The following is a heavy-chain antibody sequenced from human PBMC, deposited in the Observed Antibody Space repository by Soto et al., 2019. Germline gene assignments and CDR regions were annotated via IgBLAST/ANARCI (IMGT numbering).Heavy chain of an antibody. Sequence: QVQLVQSGDEVKKPGASVKVSCKASGYIFVNYGIAWVRQAPGQGLEWMGWISPYTGNTHSATKIQGRLTMTTDTSTSTAYMDLGSLTSDDTAVYYCVMVDNYVTPTPQDVWGQGATVTVSS. J-gene: IGHJ6*02. CDR2: ISPYTGNT. CDR3: VMVDNYVTPTPQDV. CDR1: GYIFVNYG. D-gene: IGHD3-16*01. V-gene: IGHV1-18*01.